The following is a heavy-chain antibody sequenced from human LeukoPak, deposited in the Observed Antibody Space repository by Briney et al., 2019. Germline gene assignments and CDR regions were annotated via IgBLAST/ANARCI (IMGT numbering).Heavy chain of an antibody. CDR1: GYTFTGYY. V-gene: IGHV1-2*06. Sequence: GASVKVSCKASGYTFTGYYMHWVRQAPGQGLEWMGRINPNSGGTNYAQKFQGRVTMTRDTSISTAYMELSRLRSDDTAVYYCARVGRSYYYDSSGDQHWGQGTLVTVFS. CDR3: ARVGRSYYYDSSGDQH. CDR2: INPNSGGT. D-gene: IGHD3-22*01. J-gene: IGHJ1*01.